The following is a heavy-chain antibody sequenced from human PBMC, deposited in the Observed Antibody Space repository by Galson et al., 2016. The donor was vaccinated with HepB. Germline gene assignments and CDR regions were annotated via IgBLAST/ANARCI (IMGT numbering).Heavy chain of an antibody. Sequence: SLRLSCAASGFIFSNAWMSWVRQAPGKGLGWVGRIKSKADGEATDYAAPVKGKFTISRDDPKNTVYLQMNSLRTEDTAVYYCTTTYYYDSTGHYNYYGMDVWGQGTTVTVSS. J-gene: IGHJ6*02. CDR1: GFIFSNAW. V-gene: IGHV3-15*01. CDR2: IKSKADGEAT. D-gene: IGHD3-22*01. CDR3: TTTYYYDSTGHYNYYGMDV.